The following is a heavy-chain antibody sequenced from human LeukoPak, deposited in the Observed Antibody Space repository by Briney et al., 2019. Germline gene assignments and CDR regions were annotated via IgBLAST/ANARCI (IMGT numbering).Heavy chain of an antibody. Sequence: GRSLRLSCTASGFTFSDYAMSWFRQAPGKGLEWVGFIRNKAYGGTAEYAASVEGRFTISRDDSKTIAYLQMNSLKTEDTAVYYCTREKRYFDWFQADYWGQGTLVTVSS. V-gene: IGHV3-49*03. CDR3: TREKRYFDWFQADY. D-gene: IGHD3-9*01. CDR2: IRNKAYGGTA. J-gene: IGHJ4*02. CDR1: GFTFSDYA.